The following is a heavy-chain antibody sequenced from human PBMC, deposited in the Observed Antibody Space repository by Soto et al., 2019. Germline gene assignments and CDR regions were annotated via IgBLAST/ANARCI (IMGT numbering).Heavy chain of an antibody. CDR3: AHSTTLYDSSGYYAFDI. D-gene: IGHD3-22*01. CDR2: IYWDDDK. CDR1: GFSLRTSGVG. V-gene: IGHV2-5*02. J-gene: IGHJ3*02. Sequence: SGPTLVNPTQTLTLTCTFSGFSLRTSGVGVGWIRQPPGKALEWLALIYWDDDKRYSPSLKSRLTITKDTSKNQVVLTMTNMDPVDTATYYCAHSTTLYDSSGYYAFDIWGQGTMVTVSS.